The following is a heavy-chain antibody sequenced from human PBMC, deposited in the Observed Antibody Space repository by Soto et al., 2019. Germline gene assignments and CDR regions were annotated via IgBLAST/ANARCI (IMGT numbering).Heavy chain of an antibody. D-gene: IGHD4-4*01. CDR1: DSISTYY. Sequence: PSETLSLTCTVDSISTYYWNWIRQPPGKGLEWIGYIYHIGRTNYNPSLKSRVTISIDTSRNQFSLRLTSVTAADTAVYYCASQKLDVPAFFDYWGQGILVTVSS. J-gene: IGHJ4*02. V-gene: IGHV4-59*12. CDR3: ASQKLDVPAFFDY. CDR2: IYHIGRT.